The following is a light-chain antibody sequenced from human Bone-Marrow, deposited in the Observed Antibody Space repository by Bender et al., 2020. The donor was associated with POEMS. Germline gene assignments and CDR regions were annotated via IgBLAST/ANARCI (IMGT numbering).Light chain of an antibody. V-gene: IGLV2-14*03. J-gene: IGLJ3*02. Sequence: HSALTQSASVSGSPGQSITISCTGTSSDVGAYNYVSWFHQHPGEAPKLMVYDVTNRPSGVSNRFSGSKSGETASLTISGLQAEDEADYSCSSYAGDSTWVFGGGTKLTVL. CDR1: SSDVGAYNY. CDR3: SSYAGDSTWV. CDR2: DVT.